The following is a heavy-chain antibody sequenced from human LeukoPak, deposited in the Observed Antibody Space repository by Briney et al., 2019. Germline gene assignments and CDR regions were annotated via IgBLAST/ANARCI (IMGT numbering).Heavy chain of an antibody. CDR3: AKDLRWDHPGFDP. Sequence: ASVKVSCKASGYIFTSYYMHWVRQAPGQGLEWMGIINPGCGSTSYAQEFQDRVTMTRATSTRTVYMELSSRRSEDTAVYYCAKDLRWDHPGFDPWGQGTLVIVSS. CDR2: INPGCGST. V-gene: IGHV1-46*01. J-gene: IGHJ5*02. CDR1: GYIFTSYY. D-gene: IGHD4-23*01.